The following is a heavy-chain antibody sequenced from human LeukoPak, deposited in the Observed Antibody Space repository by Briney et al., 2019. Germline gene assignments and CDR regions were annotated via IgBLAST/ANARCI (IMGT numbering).Heavy chain of an antibody. D-gene: IGHD5-12*01. J-gene: IGHJ4*02. CDR3: ARTNSGYLISDY. CDR1: GGSISSGGYY. Sequence: SQTLSLTCTVSGGSISSGGYYWGWIRQHPGKGLEWIGYIYYSGSTYYNPSLKSRVTISVDTSKNQFSLKLSSVTAADTTVYYCARTNSGYLISDYWGQGTLVTVSS. CDR2: IYYSGST. V-gene: IGHV4-31*03.